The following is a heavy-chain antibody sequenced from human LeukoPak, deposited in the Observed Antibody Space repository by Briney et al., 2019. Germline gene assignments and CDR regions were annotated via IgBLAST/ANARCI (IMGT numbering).Heavy chain of an antibody. CDR1: GFTFSDFG. Sequence: GGSLRLSCAASGFTFSDFGMHWVRQAPGRGLEWVAFIRYDSSNNFYADSVKGRFTISRDNSKNTLSLQMNSLGPEGTGVYYCASVGFCGAGSDFVYHYYMDVWGNGTTVIISS. CDR3: ASVGFCGAGSDFVYHYYMDV. J-gene: IGHJ6*03. D-gene: IGHD2-21*01. CDR2: IRYDSSNN. V-gene: IGHV3-30*02.